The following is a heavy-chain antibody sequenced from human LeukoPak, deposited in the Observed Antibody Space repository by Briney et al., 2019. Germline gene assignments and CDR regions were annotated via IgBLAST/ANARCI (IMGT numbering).Heavy chain of an antibody. D-gene: IGHD3-22*01. J-gene: IGHJ4*02. CDR1: GFTFSSYW. CDR2: INSDGSTT. V-gene: IGHV3-74*01. Sequence: QPGGSLRLSCAASGFTFSSYWMHWVRQAPGKGLVWVSRINSDGSTTSYADSMKGRFTISRDNAKNTLYLQMNSLRAEDTAVYYCVREARPYYYDSSGYLNYFDYWGQGTLVTVSS. CDR3: VREARPYYYDSSGYLNYFDY.